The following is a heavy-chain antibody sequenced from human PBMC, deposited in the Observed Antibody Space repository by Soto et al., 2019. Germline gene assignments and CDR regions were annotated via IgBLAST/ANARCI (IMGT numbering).Heavy chain of an antibody. Sequence: ASVKVSCKASGYTFTSYAMHWVRQAPGQRLEWMGGIIPIFGTANYAQKFQGRVTITADESTSTAYMELSSLRSEDTAVYYCAREAAEGIQLWPTDYYYYGMDVWGQGTTVTVSS. J-gene: IGHJ6*02. D-gene: IGHD5-18*01. V-gene: IGHV1-69*13. CDR2: IIPIFGTA. CDR1: GYTFTSYA. CDR3: AREAAEGIQLWPTDYYYYGMDV.